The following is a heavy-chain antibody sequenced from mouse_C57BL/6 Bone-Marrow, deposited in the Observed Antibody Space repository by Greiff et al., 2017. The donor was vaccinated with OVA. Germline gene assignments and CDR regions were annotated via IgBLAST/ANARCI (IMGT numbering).Heavy chain of an antibody. CDR1: GFTFSNYW. CDR2: IRLKSDNYAT. J-gene: IGHJ2*01. CDR3: TEDYGSSPFDY. V-gene: IGHV6-3*01. D-gene: IGHD1-1*01. Sequence: EVKVVESGGGLVQPGGSMKLSCVASGFTFSNYWMNWVRQSPEKGLEWVAQIRLKSDNYATHYAESVKGRFTISRDDSKSSVYLQMNNLRAEDTGIYYCTEDYGSSPFDYWGQGTTLTVSS.